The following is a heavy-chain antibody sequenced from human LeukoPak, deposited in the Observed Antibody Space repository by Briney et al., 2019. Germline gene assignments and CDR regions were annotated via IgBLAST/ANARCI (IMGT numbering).Heavy chain of an antibody. D-gene: IGHD3-22*01. V-gene: IGHV3-66*02. J-gene: IGHJ4*02. Sequence: PGGSLRLSCAASGFTVSSDYMGWVRQAPGKGLEYVSIIYSGGNTYYADSVKGRSTISRDNSKNTLYLQMNSLRAEDTAVYYCARDSHKLHSSAYFYFFDYWGQGTLVSVSS. CDR2: IYSGGNT. CDR1: GFTVSSDY. CDR3: ARDSHKLHSSAYFYFFDY.